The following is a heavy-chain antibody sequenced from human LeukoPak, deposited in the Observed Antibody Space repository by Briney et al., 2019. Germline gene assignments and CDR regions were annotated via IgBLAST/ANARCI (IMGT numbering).Heavy chain of an antibody. J-gene: IGHJ5*02. V-gene: IGHV1-24*01. D-gene: IGHD3-22*01. Sequence: VASVKVSCKVSGYTLIELSMHWVRQAPGKGLEWMGTFDPENGEIIYAQKFQGRVTITADKSTSTAYMELSSLRSEDTAVYYCARGQKYYYDSSGYFWTWGQGTLVTVSS. CDR2: FDPENGEI. CDR3: ARGQKYYYDSSGYFWT. CDR1: GYTLIELS.